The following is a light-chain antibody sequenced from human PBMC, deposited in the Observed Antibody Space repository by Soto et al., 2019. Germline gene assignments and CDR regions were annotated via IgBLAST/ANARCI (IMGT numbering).Light chain of an antibody. CDR3: SSYSSSSTLV. CDR2: DVS. Sequence: QYALTQPASVSGSPGQSITISCAGTSSDVGGYSYVSWYQQHPGKAPKLMIYDVSNRPSGVSNRFSGSKSGNTASLTISGLQAEVEADYYCSSYSSSSTLVFGGGTKLTVL. CDR1: SSDVGGYSY. J-gene: IGLJ2*01. V-gene: IGLV2-14*01.